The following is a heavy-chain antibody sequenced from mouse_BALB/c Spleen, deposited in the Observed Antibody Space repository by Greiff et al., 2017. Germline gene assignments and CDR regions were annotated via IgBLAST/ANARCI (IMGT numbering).Heavy chain of an antibody. V-gene: IGHV7-3*02. J-gene: IGHJ1*01. CDR3: ARVRYYGSSPHWYFDV. Sequence: EVQVVESGGGLVQPGGSLRLSCATSGFTFTDYYMSWVRQPPGKALEWLGFIRNKANGYTTEYSASVKGRFTISRDNSQSILYLQMNTLRTEDSATYYGARVRYYGSSPHWYFDVWGAGTTVTVSS. CDR2: IRNKANGYTT. D-gene: IGHD1-1*01. CDR1: GFTFTDYY.